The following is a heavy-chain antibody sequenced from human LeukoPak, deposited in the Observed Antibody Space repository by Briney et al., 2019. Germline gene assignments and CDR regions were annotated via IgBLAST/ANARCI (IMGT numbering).Heavy chain of an antibody. CDR1: GYILTNYG. D-gene: IGHD2-8*01. CDR3: ARFLCDNGVCHRALDI. V-gene: IGHV1-18*01. Sequence: ASVKVSCKASGYILTNYGITWVRQAPGQGLEWMGWISGYNADTDSAQKVQGRLTMTTDTSTNAAYMELRSLRSDDTAVYYCARFLCDNGVCHRALDIWGQGTVVTVS. J-gene: IGHJ3*02. CDR2: ISGYNADT.